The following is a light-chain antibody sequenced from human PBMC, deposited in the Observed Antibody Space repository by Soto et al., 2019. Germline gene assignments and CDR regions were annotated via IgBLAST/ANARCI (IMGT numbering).Light chain of an antibody. Sequence: EIVLTQSPGTLSLSPGERATLSCRASQSVSSSHLAWYQQKPGQAPRLLIYGASSRATGIPDRFSGSGSGTDFTLTISRLEPEDFAVYYCQQYNNWPPWTFGQGTKVDIK. CDR3: QQYNNWPPWT. V-gene: IGKV3-20*01. CDR2: GAS. J-gene: IGKJ1*01. CDR1: QSVSSSH.